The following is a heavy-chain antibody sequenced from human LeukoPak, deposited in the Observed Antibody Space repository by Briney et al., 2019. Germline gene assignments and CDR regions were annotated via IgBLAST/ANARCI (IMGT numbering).Heavy chain of an antibody. CDR2: IYSDNT. V-gene: IGHV3-53*01. J-gene: IGHJ4*02. CDR1: GFTFSTYW. Sequence: GGSLRLSCATSGFTFSTYWMSWVRQAPGKGLEWVSFIYSDNTHYSDSVKGRFTISRDNSKNTLYLQMNSLRAEDTAVYYCARRAGAYSHPYDYWGQGTLVTVSS. CDR3: ARRAGAYSHPYDY. D-gene: IGHD4/OR15-4a*01.